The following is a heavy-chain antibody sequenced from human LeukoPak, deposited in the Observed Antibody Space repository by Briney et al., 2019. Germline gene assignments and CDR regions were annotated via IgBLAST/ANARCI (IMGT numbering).Heavy chain of an antibody. CDR1: GFTFSSYE. CDR2: ISSSSSTI. J-gene: IGHJ6*03. D-gene: IGHD1-14*01. Sequence: GGSLRLSCAASGFTFSSYEMNWVRQAPGKGLEWVSYISSSSSTIYYADSVKGRFTISRDNAKNSLYLQMNSLRAEDTAMYYCASNHKALYYYYYMDVWGKGTTVTVSS. CDR3: ASNHKALYYYYYMDV. V-gene: IGHV3-48*01.